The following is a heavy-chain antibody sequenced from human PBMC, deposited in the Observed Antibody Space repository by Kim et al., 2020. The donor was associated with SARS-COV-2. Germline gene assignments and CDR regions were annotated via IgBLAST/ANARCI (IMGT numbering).Heavy chain of an antibody. J-gene: IGHJ4*02. V-gene: IGHV4-59*13. CDR1: RGSLRPYY. D-gene: IGHD2-21*01. CDR2: IRDTGDT. CDR3: SRDGDTDCFDS. Sequence: SETLSLTCTVSRGSLRPYYWSWIRQPPGKGLEWIGYIRDTGDTNSNPSLMSRVTISVDRSKNKFSLKLKSVTAADSGVYYCSRDGDTDCFDSLGQGTLVT.